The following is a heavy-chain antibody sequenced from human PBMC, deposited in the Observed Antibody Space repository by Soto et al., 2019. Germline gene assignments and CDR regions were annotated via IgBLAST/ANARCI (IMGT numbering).Heavy chain of an antibody. Sequence: QVQLVQSGAEVKKPGASVKVSCKASGYTFTSYDINWVRQATGQGLEWMGWMNPNSGNTGYAQKFQGRVTMTRNTSISTAYMELSSLRSEDTAVSYCASRPRIAARPYGMDVWGQGTTVTVSS. CDR1: GYTFTSYD. D-gene: IGHD6-6*01. CDR3: ASRPRIAARPYGMDV. V-gene: IGHV1-8*01. J-gene: IGHJ6*02. CDR2: MNPNSGNT.